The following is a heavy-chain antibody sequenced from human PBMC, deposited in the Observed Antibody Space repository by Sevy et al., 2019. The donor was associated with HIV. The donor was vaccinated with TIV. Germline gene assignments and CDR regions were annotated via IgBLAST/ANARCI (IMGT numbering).Heavy chain of an antibody. J-gene: IGHJ4*02. CDR1: GFTFSDHR. CDR3: ARDRGEILSSAFDY. V-gene: IGHV3-30*03. D-gene: IGHD3-10*02. Sequence: GGALRLSCAAFGFTFSDHRMHWVRQAPGKGLEWVAVISYDGGNNKYNVASVKGRFTITRDNSNNTVYLQMNSLRPEDTAIYYCARDRGEILSSAFDYWGQGTLVTVSS. CDR2: ISYDGGNNK.